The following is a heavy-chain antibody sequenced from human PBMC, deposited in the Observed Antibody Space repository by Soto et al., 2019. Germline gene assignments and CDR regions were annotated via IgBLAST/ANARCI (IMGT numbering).Heavy chain of an antibody. D-gene: IGHD1-26*01. Sequence: PAGSMRLGCAPSGHRFSSSVMAWLIQAPGKGLGWLSAISGPGGGTYYADSVKGRFTISRDDSKNTLDLQMNNLRAEDTVIYYCANGASGSDIDFWVRGTLVTVSS. CDR1: GHRFSSSV. CDR3: ANGASGSDIDF. CDR2: ISGPGGGT. J-gene: IGHJ4*02. V-gene: IGHV3-23*01.